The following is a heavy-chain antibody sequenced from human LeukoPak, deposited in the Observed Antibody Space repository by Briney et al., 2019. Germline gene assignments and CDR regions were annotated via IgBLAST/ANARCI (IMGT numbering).Heavy chain of an antibody. CDR2: VSSNGGST. CDR1: GFTFSSYA. CDR3: ARDLFTSSSYFYYMDV. D-gene: IGHD6-6*01. J-gene: IGHJ6*03. Sequence: GGSLTLSCAASGFTFSSYAMHWVRQAPGKGLEYVSAVSSNGGSTYYANSVKGRFTISRDNSKNTLYLQMGSLRGEDMAVYYCARDLFTSSSYFYYMDVWGKGTTVTVSS. V-gene: IGHV3-64*01.